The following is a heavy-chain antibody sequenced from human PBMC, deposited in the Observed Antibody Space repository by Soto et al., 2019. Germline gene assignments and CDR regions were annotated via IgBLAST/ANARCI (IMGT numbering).Heavy chain of an antibody. Sequence: QVQLQESGPGLVKPSQTLSLTCTVSGGSFSNSAYYWNWLRQHPGKGLEWIGYIRYTGSTSYNPSLTSRLTISLDTSKSHFSLHLSSVTAADTAVYYCAGGRDGYKSGYWGQGTLVSVSS. CDR3: AGGRDGYKSGY. CDR1: GGSFSNSAYY. CDR2: IRYTGST. V-gene: IGHV4-31*03. J-gene: IGHJ4*02. D-gene: IGHD5-12*01.